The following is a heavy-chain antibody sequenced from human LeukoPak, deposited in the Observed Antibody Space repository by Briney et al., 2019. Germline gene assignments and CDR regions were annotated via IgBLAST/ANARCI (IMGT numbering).Heavy chain of an antibody. CDR3: ARHRISGWAPFDY. CDR2: IFYTGST. V-gene: IGHV4-61*01. J-gene: IGHJ4*02. Sequence: ASETLSLTCTVSGASVSSGSDYWGWIRQPPGKGLEWIGYIFYTGSTNYNPSVESRVSISRDLSKNQFSLKLSSVTAADTAVYYCARHRISGWAPFDYWGQGTLVTVSS. D-gene: IGHD6-19*01. CDR1: GASVSSGSDY.